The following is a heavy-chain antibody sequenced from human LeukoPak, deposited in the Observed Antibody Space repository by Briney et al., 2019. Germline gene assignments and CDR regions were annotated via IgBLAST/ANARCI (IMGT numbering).Heavy chain of an antibody. D-gene: IGHD6-13*01. CDR1: GGSISSFY. Sequence: PSETLSLTCTVSGGSISSFYWSWIRQPPGKGLEWIGYIYNSESTNYNPSLKSGVTISVDTSKNQFSLKLSSVTAADTAVYYCAREERYSSSWGRYYYYGMDVWGQGTTVTVSS. CDR2: IYNSEST. V-gene: IGHV4-4*08. CDR3: AREERYSSSWGRYYYYGMDV. J-gene: IGHJ6*02.